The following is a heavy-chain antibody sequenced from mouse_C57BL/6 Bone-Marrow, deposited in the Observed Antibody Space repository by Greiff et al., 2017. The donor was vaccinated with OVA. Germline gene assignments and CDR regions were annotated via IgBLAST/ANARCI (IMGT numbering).Heavy chain of an antibody. D-gene: IGHD1-1*01. V-gene: IGHV5-4*01. CDR1: GFTFSSYA. CDR3: ARERGDITVVEGLYYFDY. Sequence: DVKLVESGGGLVKPGGSLKLSCAASGFTFSSYAMSWVRQTPEKRLEWVATISDVGSYTYYPDNVQGRFTITRDNAKNNLYLQMSHLTSEDTAMYYCARERGDITVVEGLYYFDYWGQGTTLTVSS. CDR2: ISDVGSYT. J-gene: IGHJ2*01.